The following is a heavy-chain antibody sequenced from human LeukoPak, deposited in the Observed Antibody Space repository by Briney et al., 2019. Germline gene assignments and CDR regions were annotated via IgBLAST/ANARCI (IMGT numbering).Heavy chain of an antibody. Sequence: ASVKVSCKASGYTFTSYAMNWVRQAPGQGLEWMGWINTNTGNPTYAQGFTGRFAFSLDTSVSTAYLQISSLKAEDTAVYYCARVAPRKPYYDFWSGYYTMAYDYWGQGTLVTVSS. CDR2: INTNTGNP. CDR1: GYTFTSYA. D-gene: IGHD3-3*01. CDR3: ARVAPRKPYYDFWSGYYTMAYDY. J-gene: IGHJ4*02. V-gene: IGHV7-4-1*02.